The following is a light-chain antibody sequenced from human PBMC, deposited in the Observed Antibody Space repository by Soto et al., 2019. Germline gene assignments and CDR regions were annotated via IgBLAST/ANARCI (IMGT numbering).Light chain of an antibody. V-gene: IGKV3-15*01. J-gene: IGKJ1*01. CDR1: QSVSDN. CDR3: QQYHYWWT. Sequence: TQSPGTLSLSPGERATLSCRASQSVSDNLAWFQQKPGQVPRLLIYGASNRATGVSARFSGSGSGTEFTLTISSLQSEDFAVYYCQQYHYWWTFGQGTKVDIK. CDR2: GAS.